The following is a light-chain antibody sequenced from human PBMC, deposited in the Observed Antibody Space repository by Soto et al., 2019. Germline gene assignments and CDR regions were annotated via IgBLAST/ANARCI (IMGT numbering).Light chain of an antibody. CDR3: QQLKTYPYT. V-gene: IGKV1-9*01. J-gene: IGKJ2*01. Sequence: IQLTQSPSSLSASVGDRVTVTCRASQDINKFLAWFQQKPGKAPNLLIFSASTLQSAVPSRFSGGGSGTDFTLTIDSLQPEVFAPYYCQQLKTYPYTFGQGTKLEIK. CDR2: SAS. CDR1: QDINKF.